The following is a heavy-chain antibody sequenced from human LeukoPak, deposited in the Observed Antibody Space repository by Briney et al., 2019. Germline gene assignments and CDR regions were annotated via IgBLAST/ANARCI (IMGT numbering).Heavy chain of an antibody. J-gene: IGHJ4*02. V-gene: IGHV4-61*02. CDR2: IYTSGST. CDR3: ARGKKRELLYYFDY. CDR1: GGSISSGSHY. Sequence: SQTLSLTCTVSGGSISSGSHYWSWLRQPAGKGLEWIGRIYTSGSTNYNPSLKSRVTISVDTSKNQFSLKLSSVTAADTAVYYCARGKKRELLYYFDYWGQGTLVTVSS. D-gene: IGHD1-26*01.